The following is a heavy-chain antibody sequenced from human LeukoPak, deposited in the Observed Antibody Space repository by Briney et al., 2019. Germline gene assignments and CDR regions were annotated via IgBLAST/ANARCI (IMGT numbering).Heavy chain of an antibody. D-gene: IGHD4-17*01. Sequence: GGSLRLSCAASGFTFSSYSMNWVRQAPGKGLEWVSSISGSSYYIYYADSVKGRFTISRDNAKNSLYLQMNSLRAEDTAVYYCARDRDDYGDYGPFDYWGQGTLVTVSS. CDR1: GFTFSSYS. CDR3: ARDRDDYGDYGPFDY. J-gene: IGHJ4*02. V-gene: IGHV3-21*01. CDR2: ISGSSYYI.